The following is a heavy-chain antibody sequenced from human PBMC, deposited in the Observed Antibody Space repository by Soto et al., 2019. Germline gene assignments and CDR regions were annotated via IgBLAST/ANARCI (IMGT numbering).Heavy chain of an antibody. CDR2: VYYSGST. Sequence: SETLSLTCSVSGGSINNYYWGWIRQPPGKGLEWIGYVYYSGSTIYNPSLKSRVTISIDTSKSQFSLKVSSVTAADTAVYYCASLQGGTYYFANWGQGTLVTVSS. V-gene: IGHV4-59*01. J-gene: IGHJ4*02. CDR3: ASLQGGTYYFAN. D-gene: IGHD1-26*01. CDR1: GGSINNYY.